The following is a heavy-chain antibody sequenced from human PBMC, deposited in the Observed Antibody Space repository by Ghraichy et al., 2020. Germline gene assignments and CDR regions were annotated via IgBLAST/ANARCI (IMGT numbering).Heavy chain of an antibody. J-gene: IGHJ4*02. Sequence: SQTFSLTCTVSGGSVSSGSYYWSWIRQPPGKGLEWIGYIYYSGSTNYNPSLKSRVTISVDTSKNQFSLKLSSVTAADTAVYYCAREGAILGVDYWGQGTLVTVSS. CDR3: AREGAILGVDY. D-gene: IGHD1-26*01. V-gene: IGHV4-61*01. CDR1: GGSVSSGSYY. CDR2: IYYSGST.